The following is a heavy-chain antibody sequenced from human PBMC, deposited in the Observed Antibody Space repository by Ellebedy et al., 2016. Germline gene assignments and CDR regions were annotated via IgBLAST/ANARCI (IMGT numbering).Heavy chain of an antibody. J-gene: IGHJ4*02. CDR2: IKQDGSKK. Sequence: GESLKISCAASGFIISNAWMSWVRQAPGKGLEWVANIKQDGSKKYHVDSVRGRFTISRDNARNSLYLQMNSLRAEDTAVYYCASLGGRQRYSDWGQGTLVTVSS. CDR3: ASLGGRQRYSD. V-gene: IGHV3-7*01. CDR1: GFIISNAW. D-gene: IGHD6-6*01.